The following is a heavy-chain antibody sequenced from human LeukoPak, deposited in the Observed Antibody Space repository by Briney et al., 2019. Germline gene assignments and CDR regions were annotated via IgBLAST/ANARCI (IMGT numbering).Heavy chain of an antibody. Sequence: GGSLRLSCAASGFTFSSYGMHWVRQAPGKGLEWVAVIWYDGSNKYYADSVKGRFTISRDNSKNTLYLQMNSLRAEDTAVYYCVRGTRSNSFWGQGTQVTVSS. CDR3: VRGTRSNSF. CDR2: IWYDGSNK. J-gene: IGHJ4*02. V-gene: IGHV3-33*01. D-gene: IGHD6-6*01. CDR1: GFTFSSYG.